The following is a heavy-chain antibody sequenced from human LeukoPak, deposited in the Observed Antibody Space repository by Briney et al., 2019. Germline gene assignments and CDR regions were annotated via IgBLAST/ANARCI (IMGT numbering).Heavy chain of an antibody. D-gene: IGHD1-26*01. V-gene: IGHV4-34*01. J-gene: IGHJ4*02. CDR2: INHSGST. CDR3: ARGREGSLDY. Sequence: PSETPSLTCAVYGGSFSGYYWSWIRQPPGKGLEWIGEINHSGSTNYNPSLKSRVTISVDTSKNQFSLKLSSVTAADTAVYYCARGREGSLDYWGQGTLVTVSS. CDR1: GGSFSGYY.